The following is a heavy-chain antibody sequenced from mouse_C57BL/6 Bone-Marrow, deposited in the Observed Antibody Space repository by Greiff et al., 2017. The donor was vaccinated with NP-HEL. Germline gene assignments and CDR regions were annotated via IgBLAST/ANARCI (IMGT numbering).Heavy chain of an antibody. CDR2: IYPGDGDT. CDR1: GYAFSSSW. CDR3: ARSWAWFAY. Sequence: VQLQQSGPELVKPGASVKISCKASGYAFSSSWMNWVQQRPGKGLEWIGRIYPGDGDTNYNGKFKGKATLTADKSSSTAYMQLSSLTSEDSAVYFCARSWAWFAYWGQGTLVTVSA. D-gene: IGHD4-1*01. J-gene: IGHJ3*01. V-gene: IGHV1-82*01.